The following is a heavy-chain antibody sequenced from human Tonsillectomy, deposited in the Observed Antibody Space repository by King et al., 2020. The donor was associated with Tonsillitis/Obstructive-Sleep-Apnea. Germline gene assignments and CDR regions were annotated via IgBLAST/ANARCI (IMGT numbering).Heavy chain of an antibody. CDR1: GYTFTAYY. D-gene: IGHD2-15*01. CDR3: AREYCSGGRCYCDY. Sequence: QLVQSGAEVKKPGASVRVSCKASGYTFTAYYINWVRQAPGQGLEWMGRINPNTGGTNYAPKFQGRGTMTRDSSIRTAYMELSRLRSDDTAVYYCAREYCSGGRCYCDYWGQGTLVTVSS. J-gene: IGHJ4*02. CDR2: INPNTGGT. V-gene: IGHV1-2*06.